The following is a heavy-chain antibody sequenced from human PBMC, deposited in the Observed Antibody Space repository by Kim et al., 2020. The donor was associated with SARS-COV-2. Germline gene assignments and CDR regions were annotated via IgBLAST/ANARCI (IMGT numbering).Heavy chain of an antibody. CDR3: ARDLSEPQLPQLWYYGMDV. CDR2: IYSGGST. J-gene: IGHJ6*02. CDR1: GFTVSSNY. D-gene: IGHD2-2*01. V-gene: IGHV3-53*01. Sequence: GGSLRLSCAASGFTVSSNYMSWVRQAPGKGLEWVSVIYSGGSTYYADSVKGRFTISRDNSKNTLYLQMNSLRAEDTAVYYCARDLSEPQLPQLWYYGMDVWGQGTTVTVSS.